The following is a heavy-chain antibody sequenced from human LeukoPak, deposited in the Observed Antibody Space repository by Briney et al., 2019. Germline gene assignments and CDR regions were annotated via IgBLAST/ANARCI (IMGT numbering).Heavy chain of an antibody. CDR1: GGSISSGDYY. CDR2: IYYSGST. V-gene: IGHV4-30-4*01. J-gene: IGHJ3*02. CDR3: ARHGSHLDAFDM. Sequence: PSETLSLTCTVSGGSISSGDYYWSWIRQPPGKGLEWIGYIYYSGSTYYNPSLKSRVTISVDTSKNQFSLKLNSVTAADTAVYYCARHGSHLDAFDMWGQGTMVTVSS.